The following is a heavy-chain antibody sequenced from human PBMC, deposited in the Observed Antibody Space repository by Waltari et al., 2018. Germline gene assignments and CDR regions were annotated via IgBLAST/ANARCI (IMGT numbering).Heavy chain of an antibody. V-gene: IGHV1-8*02. CDR3: ARMGVGCFEGGGSC. CDR2: MNPNSGNT. Sequence: QVQLVQSGAEVKKPGSSVKVSCKASGGTFSSYAISWVRQAPGQGLEWMGWMNPNSGNTGYAQKFQGRVTMTRNTSISTAYMELSSLRSEDTAVYYCARMGVGCFEGGGSCWGQGTLVTVSS. D-gene: IGHD2-15*01. CDR1: GGTFSSYA. J-gene: IGHJ4*02.